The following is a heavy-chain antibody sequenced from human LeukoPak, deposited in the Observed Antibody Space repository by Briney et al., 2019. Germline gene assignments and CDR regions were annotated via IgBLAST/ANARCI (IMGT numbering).Heavy chain of an antibody. CDR2: IYYSGST. J-gene: IGHJ4*02. CDR3: ARALEGTTGRFDY. Sequence: PSETLSLTCTVSGGSISSSSYYWGWIRQPPGKGLEWIGSIYYSGSTYYNPSLKSRVTISVDTSKNQFSLKLTSVTAADTAVYYCARALEGTTGRFDYWGQGTLVTVSS. CDR1: GGSISSSSYY. D-gene: IGHD1-7*01. V-gene: IGHV4-39*07.